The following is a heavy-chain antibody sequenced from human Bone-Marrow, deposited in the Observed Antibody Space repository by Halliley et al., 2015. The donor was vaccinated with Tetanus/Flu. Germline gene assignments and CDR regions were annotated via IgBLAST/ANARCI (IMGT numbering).Heavy chain of an antibody. CDR2: ISPHNGNT. Sequence: QLVQSGAEVKKPGASVKVSCRTSRDSFTNHGFSWVRQAPGQGLEWMGWISPHNGNTNYAQKFQGRVTMTTDTSTSTAYMELRSLRSDDTAVYYCARAAYYYDSSIYLDYWGQGTLVTVSS. D-gene: IGHD3-22*01. CDR1: RDSFTNHG. CDR3: ARAAYYYDSSIYLDY. V-gene: IGHV1-18*01. J-gene: IGHJ4*02.